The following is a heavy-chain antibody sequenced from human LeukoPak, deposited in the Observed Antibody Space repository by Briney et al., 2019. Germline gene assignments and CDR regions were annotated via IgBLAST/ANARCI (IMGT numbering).Heavy chain of an antibody. Sequence: GGSLRPSCAASGFTFSSYAMSWVRQAPGKGLEWVSAISGSGGSTYYADSVKGRFTISRDNSKNTLYLQMNSLRAEDTAVYYCAKLFFDRVVVVAALYYWGQGTLVTVSS. CDR1: GFTFSSYA. D-gene: IGHD2-15*01. J-gene: IGHJ4*02. V-gene: IGHV3-23*01. CDR3: AKLFFDRVVVVAALYY. CDR2: ISGSGGST.